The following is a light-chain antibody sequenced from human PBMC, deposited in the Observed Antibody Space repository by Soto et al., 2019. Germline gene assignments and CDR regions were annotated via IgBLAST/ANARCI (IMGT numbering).Light chain of an antibody. CDR1: SSDIGAYNY. V-gene: IGLV2-14*01. CDR3: FSHRSGDSHV. Sequence: QSVLTQPASVSGSPGQSITICCTGTSSDIGAYNYVSWYQQYPGKAPKLMIYGVTNRPSGVSNRFSGSKTGNTASLTISGLQAEDEADYYCFSHRSGDSHVFGTGTKVTVL. J-gene: IGLJ1*01. CDR2: GVT.